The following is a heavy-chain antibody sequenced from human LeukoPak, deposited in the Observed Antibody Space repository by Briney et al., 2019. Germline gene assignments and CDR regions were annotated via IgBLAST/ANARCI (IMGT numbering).Heavy chain of an antibody. D-gene: IGHD3-22*01. CDR2: IYSGGGT. CDR3: AREWFFDY. J-gene: IGHJ4*02. Sequence: GGSLRLSCAASGFTVSNNYMSWVRQAPGKGLEWVSVIYSGGGTYYADSVKGRYTISRDNSKNTVYLQVNSLRAEDTAVYYCAREWFFDYWGQGTLVTVSS. CDR1: GFTVSNNY. V-gene: IGHV3-53*01.